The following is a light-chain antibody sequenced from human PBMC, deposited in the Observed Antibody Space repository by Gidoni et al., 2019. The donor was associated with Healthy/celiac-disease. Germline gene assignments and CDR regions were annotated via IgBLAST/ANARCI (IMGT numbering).Light chain of an antibody. J-gene: IGKJ1*01. Sequence: ERVMTQSPATLSVSPGERATLSCRASQSVSSNLAWYQQTPVQAPRLLIYGASTRATGIPARFSGSGSGTEFTLTISSLQSEDFAVYYCQQYNNWPRTFGQGTKVEIK. V-gene: IGKV3-15*01. CDR2: GAS. CDR1: QSVSSN. CDR3: QQYNNWPRT.